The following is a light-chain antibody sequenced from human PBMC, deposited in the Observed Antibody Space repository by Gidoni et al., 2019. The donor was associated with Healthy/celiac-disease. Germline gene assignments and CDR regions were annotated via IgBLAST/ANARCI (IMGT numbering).Light chain of an antibody. CDR3: QHSYSTPPG. Sequence: DIQMTQSPSSLSASVGDRVTITCRASQSSSSYLNWYQQKPGKAPKLLIYAASSLQSGVPSRFSGSGSGTDFTLTISILQPEDFATYCCQHSYSTPPGFGQGTKVEIK. CDR2: AAS. V-gene: IGKV1-39*01. J-gene: IGKJ1*01. CDR1: QSSSSY.